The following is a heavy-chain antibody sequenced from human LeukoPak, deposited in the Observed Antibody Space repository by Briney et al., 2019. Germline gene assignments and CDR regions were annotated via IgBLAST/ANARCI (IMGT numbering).Heavy chain of an antibody. CDR3: SPGGGSSTWYFDY. J-gene: IGHJ4*02. Sequence: GGSLRLSCAASGFAFSRYSMNWVRQGPGKGLEWVSSITSNSSSTYYADSVKGRFTISRDNAQNSLYLQMNSLRADDTAVYYCSPGGGSSTWYFDYWGQGTLFTASS. CDR2: ITSNSSST. CDR1: GFAFSRYS. D-gene: IGHD2-15*01. V-gene: IGHV3-21*01.